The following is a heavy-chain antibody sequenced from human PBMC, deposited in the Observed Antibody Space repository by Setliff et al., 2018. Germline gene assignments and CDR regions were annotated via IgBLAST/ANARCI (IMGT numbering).Heavy chain of an antibody. D-gene: IGHD3-22*01. V-gene: IGHV3-48*04. CDR1: GFTFSSYN. CDR2: ISSSSSTI. J-gene: IGHJ4*02. CDR3: ARVGLEARDYYQHFDY. Sequence: GGSLRLSCAASGFTFSSYNMNWVRQAPGKGLEWVSYISSSSSTIYYADSVKGRFTISRDNAKNSLYLQMSSLRAEDTAVYYCARVGLEARDYYQHFDYRGQGTLVTASS.